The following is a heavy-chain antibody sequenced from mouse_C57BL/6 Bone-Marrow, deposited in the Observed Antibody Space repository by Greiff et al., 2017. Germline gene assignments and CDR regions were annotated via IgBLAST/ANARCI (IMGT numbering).Heavy chain of an antibody. D-gene: IGHD2-2*01. J-gene: IGHJ4*01. Sequence: VKLVESGPELVKPGASVKISCKASGYTFTDYYINWVKQRPGQGLEWLGWLFPGSGSTSSHAKFTGKDTLNVDKSSSTADMLISSLTSEDSAVYFWARYGYDRGYYAMDYWGQGTSVTVSS. CDR1: GYTFTDYY. CDR3: ARYGYDRGYYAMDY. CDR2: LFPGSGST. V-gene: IGHV1-75*01.